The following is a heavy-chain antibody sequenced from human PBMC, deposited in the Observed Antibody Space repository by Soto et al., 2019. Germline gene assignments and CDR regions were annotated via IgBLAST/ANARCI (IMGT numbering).Heavy chain of an antibody. CDR2: VSSGGDAK. D-gene: IGHD3-3*01. CDR1: GFTFSNYA. J-gene: IGHJ4*02. V-gene: IGHV3-23*01. Sequence: GSLRLSCDASGFTFSNYAMEWVRQTPGKGLEWLSVVSSGGDAKHYADSVKGRFTISRDNSKNTLYLQMNSLRAEDTAIYYCAKRPSDSWSAYWPSDYWGQGTLVTVSS. CDR3: AKRPSDSWSAYWPSDY.